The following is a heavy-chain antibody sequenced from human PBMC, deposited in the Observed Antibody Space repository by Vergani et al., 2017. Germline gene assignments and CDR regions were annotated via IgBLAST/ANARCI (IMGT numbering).Heavy chain of an antibody. Sequence: QMPLVQSGPEVKKPGTSVKVSCKASGFTFTSSAVQWVRQARGQRLEWIGWIVVGSGNTNYAQKFQERVTITRDMSTSTAYMELSSLRSEDTAVYYCALKSGSYYGGDYWGQGTLVTVSS. CDR3: ALKSGSYYGGDY. CDR1: GFTFTSSA. CDR2: IVVGSGNT. D-gene: IGHD1-26*01. J-gene: IGHJ4*02. V-gene: IGHV1-58*01.